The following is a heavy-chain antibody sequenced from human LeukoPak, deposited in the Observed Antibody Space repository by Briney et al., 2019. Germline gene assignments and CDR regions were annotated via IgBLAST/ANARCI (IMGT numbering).Heavy chain of an antibody. CDR2: ISSSGSTI. D-gene: IGHD5-24*01. J-gene: IGHJ4*02. CDR1: GFTFSSFA. Sequence: PGGSLRLSCAASGFTFSSFAMNWVSQAPGKGLDWVAYISSSGSTIYYADSVKGRFTISRDNAKNSLYLQMNRLRAEVTAVYYCARAGGRDGYNEFDYCGQGTRVTVSS. V-gene: IGHV3-48*03. CDR3: ARAGGRDGYNEFDY.